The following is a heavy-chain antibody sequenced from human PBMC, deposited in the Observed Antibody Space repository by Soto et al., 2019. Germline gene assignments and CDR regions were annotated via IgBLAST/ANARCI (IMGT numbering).Heavy chain of an antibody. CDR2: ISSGGGNI. Sequence: EVQLVESGGVLVQPGESLRLSCAASGFPFSSYEMNWVRQAPGKGLEWVAYISSGGGNIYYAESVKGRFTISRDNAKISVYLQINSLRAEDTAVYYCARDRWLRYSGYDWHFDYWGQGTLVTVSS. CDR1: GFPFSSYE. J-gene: IGHJ4*02. V-gene: IGHV3-48*03. D-gene: IGHD5-12*01. CDR3: ARDRWLRYSGYDWHFDY.